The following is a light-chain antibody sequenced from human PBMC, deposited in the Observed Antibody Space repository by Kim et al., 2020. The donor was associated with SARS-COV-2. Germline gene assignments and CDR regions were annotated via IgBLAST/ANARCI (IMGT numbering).Light chain of an antibody. CDR3: KQFNNRPIT. CDR1: QSLGTN. CDR2: DAS. J-gene: IGKJ4*01. Sequence: EIVLTQSPATVSVSPGAGATLSCRTSQSLGTNLAWYQQKPGQAPRLLIYDASTRPPGVPARFRGSGSGTEFTLTISSLQSEDFAVYYCKQFNNRPITYGEETKVDIK. V-gene: IGKV3-15*01.